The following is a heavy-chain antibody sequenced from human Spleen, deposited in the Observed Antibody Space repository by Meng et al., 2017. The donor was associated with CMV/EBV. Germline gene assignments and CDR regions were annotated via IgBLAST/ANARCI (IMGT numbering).Heavy chain of an antibody. V-gene: IGHV6-1*01. CDR2: TYYRSKWSN. CDR3: ARDKYDGDFLDY. J-gene: IGHJ4*02. Sequence: GDTVSHNSTAWNWIRQSPSRGLEWLGRTYYRSKWSNDYAVSVKSRITINPDTSKNQFSLQLTSVTPEDTAVYYCARDKYDGDFLDYWGQGTLVTVSS. D-gene: IGHD4-17*01. CDR1: GDTVSHNSTA.